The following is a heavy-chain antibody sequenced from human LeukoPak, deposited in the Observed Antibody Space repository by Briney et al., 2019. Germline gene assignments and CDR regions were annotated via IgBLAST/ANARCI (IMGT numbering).Heavy chain of an antibody. CDR1: GGSTSSYY. Sequence: PSETLSLTCTVSGGSTSSYYWSWIRQPAGKGLEWIGRIYTSGSTNYNPSLKSRVTMSVDTSKNQFSLKLSSVTAADTAVYYCARVDSLWSGYSFDYWGQGTLVTVSS. CDR2: IYTSGST. J-gene: IGHJ4*02. D-gene: IGHD3-3*01. CDR3: ARVDSLWSGYSFDY. V-gene: IGHV4-4*07.